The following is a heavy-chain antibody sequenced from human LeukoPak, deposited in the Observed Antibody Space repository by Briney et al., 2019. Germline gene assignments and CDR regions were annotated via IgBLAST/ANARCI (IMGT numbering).Heavy chain of an antibody. Sequence: GGSLRLSCAASGFTFSNYGLNWVRQAPGKGLEWVSSISSSSSYISYADSVKGRFTISRDNAKNSVFLQMNSLRAEDTAVYYCVRQTGIAPRALDYWGQGTLVTVSS. CDR1: GFTFSNYG. CDR2: ISSSSSYI. CDR3: VRQTGIAPRALDY. V-gene: IGHV3-21*01. J-gene: IGHJ4*02. D-gene: IGHD6-13*01.